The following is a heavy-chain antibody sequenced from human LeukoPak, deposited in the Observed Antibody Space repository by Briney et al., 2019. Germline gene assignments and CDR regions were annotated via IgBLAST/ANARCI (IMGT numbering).Heavy chain of an antibody. CDR3: ARDGVLRYFDWLFPYYMDV. J-gene: IGHJ6*03. V-gene: IGHV3-11*01. CDR2: ISTSGSTI. CDR1: GFTFSDYY. Sequence: GGSLRLSCAASGFTFSDYYMSWIRRAPGKGLEWVSYISTSGSTIYYADSVKGRFTISRDNAKNSLYLQMNSLRAEDTAVYYCARDGVLRYFDWLFPYYMDVWGKGTTVSISS. D-gene: IGHD3-9*01.